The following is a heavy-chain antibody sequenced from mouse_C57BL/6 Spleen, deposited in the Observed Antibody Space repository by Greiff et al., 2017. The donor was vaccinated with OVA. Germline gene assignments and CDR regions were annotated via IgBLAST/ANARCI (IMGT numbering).Heavy chain of an antibody. CDR2: IDPETGGT. D-gene: IGHD2-2*01. J-gene: IGHJ3*01. CDR1: GYTFTDYE. CDR3: TRGGYDEAWFAY. V-gene: IGHV1-15*01. Sequence: VKLQESGAELVRPGASVTLSCKASGYTFTDYEMHWVKQTPVHGLEWIGAIDPETGGTAYNQKFKGKAILTADKSSSTAYMELRSLTSEDSAVYYCTRGGYDEAWFAYWGQGTLVTVSA.